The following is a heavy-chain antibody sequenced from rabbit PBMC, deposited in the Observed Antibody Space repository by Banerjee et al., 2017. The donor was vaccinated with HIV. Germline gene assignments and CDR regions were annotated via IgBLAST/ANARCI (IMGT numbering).Heavy chain of an antibody. D-gene: IGHD1-1*01. V-gene: IGHV1S45*01. J-gene: IGHJ4*01. CDR3: ARYDGGSGYFKL. Sequence: QEQLEESGGGLVKPEGSLTLTCKASGFDFSSNAICWVRQAPGKGLEWIGTIYAGSSGSAYYASWVNGRFTISKTSSTTVTLQMTSLTAADTATYFCARYDGGSGYFKLWGPGTLVTVS. CDR2: IYAGSSGSA. CDR1: GFDFSSNA.